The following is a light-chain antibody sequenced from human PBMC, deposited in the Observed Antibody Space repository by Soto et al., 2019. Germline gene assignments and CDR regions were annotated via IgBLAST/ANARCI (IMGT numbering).Light chain of an antibody. CDR2: NVN. J-gene: IGLJ1*01. CDR1: SSDVGSYEY. Sequence: QSVLIQPPSVSRSPGQSVTISCTGTSSDVGSYEYVSWYQQHPGTVPKPMIYNVNTQPSGVPDRFSGSKSGNTASMTISGLQAEDEADYYCSSYAGSIFYVFGTGTKVTVL. CDR3: SSYAGSIFYV. V-gene: IGLV2-11*01.